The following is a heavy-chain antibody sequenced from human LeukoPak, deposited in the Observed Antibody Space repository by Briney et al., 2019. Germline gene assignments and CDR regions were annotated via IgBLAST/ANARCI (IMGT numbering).Heavy chain of an antibody. CDR1: GGSFSGYY. D-gene: IGHD7-27*01. Sequence: PSETLSLTCAVYGGSFSGYYWSWIRQPPGKGLEWIGEINHSGSTNYNPSLKSRVTISVDTSKNQFSLKLSSVTAADTAVYYCARLAWGGLDYWGQGTLVTVSS. J-gene: IGHJ4*02. CDR2: INHSGST. V-gene: IGHV4-34*01. CDR3: ARLAWGGLDY.